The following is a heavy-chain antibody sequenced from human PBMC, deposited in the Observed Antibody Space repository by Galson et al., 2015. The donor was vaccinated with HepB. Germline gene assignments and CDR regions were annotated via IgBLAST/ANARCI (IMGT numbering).Heavy chain of an antibody. CDR1: GFTFSSYW. V-gene: IGHV3-74*01. J-gene: IGHJ4*02. Sequence: SLRLSCAASGFTFSSYWMHWVRQAPGKGLVWVSRINSDGSSTSYADSVKGRFTISRDNAKNALYLQMNSLRAEDTAVYYCARGEANWGSQPLDYWGQGTLVTVSS. CDR3: ARGEANWGSQPLDY. CDR2: INSDGSST. D-gene: IGHD7-27*01.